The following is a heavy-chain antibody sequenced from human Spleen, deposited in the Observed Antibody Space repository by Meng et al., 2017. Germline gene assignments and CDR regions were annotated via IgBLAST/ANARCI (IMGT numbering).Heavy chain of an antibody. Sequence: ESLKISCAASGFTFSSYEMNWVRQAPGKGLEWIAIISHSGITYYNPSLKSRVTISLDRSNNQFSLKLSSVTAADTAVYYCARVRYSSGWGARDAFDIWGQGTMVTVSS. CDR3: ARVRYSSGWGARDAFDI. CDR2: ISHSGIT. J-gene: IGHJ3*02. D-gene: IGHD6-19*01. CDR1: GFTFSSYE. V-gene: IGHV4-38-2*01.